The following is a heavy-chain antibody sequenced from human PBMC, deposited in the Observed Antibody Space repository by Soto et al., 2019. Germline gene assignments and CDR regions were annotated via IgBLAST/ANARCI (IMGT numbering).Heavy chain of an antibody. Sequence: QVQLVESGGGVVQPGRSLRLSCAASGFTFSSYAMHWVRQAPGKGLEWVAVISYDGSNKYYADSVTGRFTISRDNSKITLYLQVTSLSAEDTAVYYCARAESRSRPMPWGQGTLVTVSS. CDR3: ARAESRSRPMP. D-gene: IGHD3-10*01. CDR2: ISYDGSNK. V-gene: IGHV3-30-3*01. CDR1: GFTFSSYA. J-gene: IGHJ5*02.